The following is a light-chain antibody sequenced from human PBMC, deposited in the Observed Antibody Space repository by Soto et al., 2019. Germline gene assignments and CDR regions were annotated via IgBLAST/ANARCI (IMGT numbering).Light chain of an antibody. CDR1: SSDVGGYNY. Sequence: QSAPTQPPSASGSPGQSVTFSCTGTSSDVGGYNYVSWYQQYPGKAPKLMIYEVYKRHSRVPDRFSGSKSSNTASLTVSGLQPEGEDDYYFGAWGGGSTLIFGGG. V-gene: IGLV2-8*01. J-gene: IGLJ2*01. CDR2: EVY. CDR3: GAWGGGSTLI.